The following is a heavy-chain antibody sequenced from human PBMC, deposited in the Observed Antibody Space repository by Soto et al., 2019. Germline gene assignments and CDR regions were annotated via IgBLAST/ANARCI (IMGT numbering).Heavy chain of an antibody. CDR1: GYTFTSYF. CDR2: INPSGGST. V-gene: IGHV1-46*03. J-gene: IGHJ4*02. Sequence: QVQLVQSGAEVKKPGASVKVSCKTSGYTFTSYFMHWVRQAPGQGLEWMGRINPSGGSTRYAQQFQGRVTMTRDTSTSTVYMELSSLRSEDTAVYYCARSPWGHGVRGVPDYWGQGTLITVSS. CDR3: ARSPWGHGVRGVPDY. D-gene: IGHD3-10*01.